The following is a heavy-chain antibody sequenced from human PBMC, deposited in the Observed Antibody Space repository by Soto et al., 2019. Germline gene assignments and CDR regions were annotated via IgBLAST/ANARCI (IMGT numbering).Heavy chain of an antibody. CDR3: ARVGGPYSSGWLDY. Sequence: GGSLRLSCAASGFTVSSNYMSWVRQAPGKGLEWVSVIYSGGSTYYADSVKGRFTISRDNSKNTLYLQMNSLRAEDTAVYYCARVGGPYSSGWLDYWGQGTLVTVSS. CDR2: IYSGGST. CDR1: GFTVSSNY. J-gene: IGHJ4*02. D-gene: IGHD6-19*01. V-gene: IGHV3-53*01.